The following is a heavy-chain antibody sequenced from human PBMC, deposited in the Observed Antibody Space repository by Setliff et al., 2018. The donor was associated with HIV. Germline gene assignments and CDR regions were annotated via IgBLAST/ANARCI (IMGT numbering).Heavy chain of an antibody. D-gene: IGHD3-3*01. J-gene: IGHJ4*02. CDR2: VYYRGRT. Sequence: PSETLSLTCTVSGGSMSSSGPGYYWGWVRQTPGGGLEWIGSVYYRGRTYYNPSLKSRVTISVDTSKNQLSLRLTSMVAADTAMYYCARSQPDTIFGVVTFDCWGQGKMGTVS. V-gene: IGHV4-39*01. CDR1: GGSMSSSGPGYY. CDR3: ARSQPDTIFGVVTFDC.